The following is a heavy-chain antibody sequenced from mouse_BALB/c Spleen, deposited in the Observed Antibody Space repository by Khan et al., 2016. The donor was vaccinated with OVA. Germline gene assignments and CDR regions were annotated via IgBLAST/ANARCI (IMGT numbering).Heavy chain of an antibody. CDR1: GFTFRRFG. V-gene: IGHV5-17*02. Sequence: EVELVESGGGLVQPGGSRKLSCTASGFTFRRFGMHWVRQAPEKGLEWVAYIGSDSSTIYYADTVKGRFTISRDTPKHTLFLLLTSLRSEDTAMYYYASSRYWSWFASWGQGTLVTVSA. CDR2: IGSDSSTI. J-gene: IGHJ3*01. D-gene: IGHD2-12*01. CDR3: ASSRYWSWFAS.